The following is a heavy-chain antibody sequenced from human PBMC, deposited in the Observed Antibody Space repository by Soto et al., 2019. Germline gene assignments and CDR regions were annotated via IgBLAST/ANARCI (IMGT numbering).Heavy chain of an antibody. J-gene: IGHJ4*02. Sequence: LRLSCAASGFTFSSYSMNWVRQAPGKGLEWVSYISSSSRTRYYADAVKGRFTISRDNAENSLYLQMNSLRDEDTAVYYCAKKVYFDSGHFDCWGQGTLVTVSS. D-gene: IGHD3-22*01. CDR1: GFTFSSYS. CDR2: ISSSSRTR. V-gene: IGHV3-48*02. CDR3: AKKVYFDSGHFDC.